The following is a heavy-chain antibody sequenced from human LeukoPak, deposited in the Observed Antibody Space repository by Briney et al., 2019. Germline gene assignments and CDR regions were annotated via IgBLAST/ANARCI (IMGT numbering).Heavy chain of an antibody. CDR3: ARDLDNGGSSIWYFDL. Sequence: SETLSLTCTVSGGSISSFYWSWIRPPPGKGLEWLGYIYYRGNTQYNPSLKSRVTISVDTYKNQFSLRLTSVTAADTAVYYCARDLDNGGSSIWYFDLWGRGTLVTVSS. D-gene: IGHD4-23*01. CDR1: GGSISSFY. CDR2: IYYRGNT. V-gene: IGHV4-59*01. J-gene: IGHJ2*01.